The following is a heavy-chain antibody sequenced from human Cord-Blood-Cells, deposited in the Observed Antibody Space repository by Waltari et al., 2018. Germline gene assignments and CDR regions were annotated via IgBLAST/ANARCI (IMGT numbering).Heavy chain of an antibody. CDR2: LDPEDGET. Sequence: QVQLVQSGAEVKKPGASVKVSCKVSGYTLTELSMHWVRQAPGKGLEWMGVLDPEDGETIYAQKFQGRGTMTEDTSTDTAYMELSSLRSEDTAVYYCATEPRNWGSFPGALFDYWGQGTLVTVSS. CDR3: ATEPRNWGSFPGALFDY. CDR1: GYTLTELS. V-gene: IGHV1-24*01. D-gene: IGHD7-27*01. J-gene: IGHJ4*02.